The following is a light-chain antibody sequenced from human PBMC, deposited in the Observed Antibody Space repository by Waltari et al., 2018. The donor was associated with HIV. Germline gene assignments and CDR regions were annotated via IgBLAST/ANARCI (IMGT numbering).Light chain of an antibody. Sequence: QSALTQPPSTSGTPGQTVTIPCSGSRPNIRDTYVSWYQQPPGTAPKLLIYRNSQRPLGVRDRFSGSKSGTSASLAINDLRSEDEAEYHCAAWDDSLSGWVFGGGTNLTVL. CDR3: AAWDDSLSGWV. CDR2: RNS. CDR1: RPNIRDTY. J-gene: IGLJ3*02. V-gene: IGLV1-47*01.